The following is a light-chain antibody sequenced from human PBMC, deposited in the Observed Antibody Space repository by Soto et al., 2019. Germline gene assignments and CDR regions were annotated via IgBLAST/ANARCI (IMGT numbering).Light chain of an antibody. Sequence: EILMTQSPATLSVSPGERATLSCRASQSVTSNLAWYQRRPGQVPRLLIYDTSTRAPGISARFSGSGSGTEFTLTISSLQSEDFAVYYCQEYIQWPPGMFGPGTTVDIK. V-gene: IGKV3-15*01. CDR3: QEYIQWPPGM. J-gene: IGKJ1*01. CDR2: DTS. CDR1: QSVTSN.